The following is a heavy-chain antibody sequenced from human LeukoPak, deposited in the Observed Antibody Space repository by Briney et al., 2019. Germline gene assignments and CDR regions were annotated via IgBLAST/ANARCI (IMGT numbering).Heavy chain of an antibody. D-gene: IGHD3-16*01. J-gene: IGHJ4*02. CDR1: GGSISSGGYY. CDR2: IYYSGST. Sequence: SQTLSLTCTVSGGSISSGGYYWSWIRQHPGKGLEWIGYIYYSGSTYYNPSLKSRVTISVDTSKNQFSLKLSPVTAADTAVYYCARGSYDYFDYWGQGTLVTVSS. CDR3: ARGSYDYFDY. V-gene: IGHV4-31*03.